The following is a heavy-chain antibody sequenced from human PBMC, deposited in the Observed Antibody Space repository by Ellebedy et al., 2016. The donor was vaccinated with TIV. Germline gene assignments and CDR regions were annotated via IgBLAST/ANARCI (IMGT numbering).Heavy chain of an antibody. Sequence: ASVKVSCKASGYTFTSYDINWVRQATGQGLEWMGWISAYNGNTNYAQKLQGRVTMTTDTSTSTAYMGLSSLRSEDTAVYYCARVLAAVNWFDPWGQGTLVTVSS. CDR1: GYTFTSYD. D-gene: IGHD6-13*01. CDR2: ISAYNGNT. V-gene: IGHV1-18*01. CDR3: ARVLAAVNWFDP. J-gene: IGHJ5*02.